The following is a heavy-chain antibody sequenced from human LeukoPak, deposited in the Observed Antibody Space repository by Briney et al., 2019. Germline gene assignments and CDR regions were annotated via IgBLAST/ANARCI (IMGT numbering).Heavy chain of an antibody. Sequence: SETLSLTRAVSGGSISSSNWWSWVRQPPGKGLEWIGEIYHSGSTNYNPSLKSRVTISVDKSTNQFSLKLSSVTAADTAVYYCARVIAVSSYYYYGMDVWGQGTTVTVSS. CDR1: GGSISSSNW. CDR3: ARVIAVSSYYYYGMDV. CDR2: IYHSGST. V-gene: IGHV4-4*02. J-gene: IGHJ6*02. D-gene: IGHD6-19*01.